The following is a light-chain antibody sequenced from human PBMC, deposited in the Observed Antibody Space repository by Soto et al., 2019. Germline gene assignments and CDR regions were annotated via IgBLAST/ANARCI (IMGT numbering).Light chain of an antibody. CDR2: EGS. V-gene: IGLV2-23*01. Sequence: QSALTQPASVSGSPGQSITISCTGTSSDVGSYNLVSWYQQHPGKAPKLMIYEGSKRPSGVSNRFSGSKSGNTASLTISGLHDEDEADYYCCSYAGSSTFYVFGTGTKLTVL. CDR1: SSDVGSYNL. CDR3: CSYAGSSTFYV. J-gene: IGLJ1*01.